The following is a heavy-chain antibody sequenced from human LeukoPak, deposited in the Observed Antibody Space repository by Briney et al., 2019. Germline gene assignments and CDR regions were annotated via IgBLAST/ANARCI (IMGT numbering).Heavy chain of an antibody. D-gene: IGHD6-19*01. Sequence: GGSLRLSCAASGFTFSSYEMNWVRQAPGKGLEWVSYISSSGSTIYYADSVKGRFTISRDNAKNSLYLQMNTLRAEDTAVYYCASKQWPTANFDSWGQGTLVTVSS. V-gene: IGHV3-48*03. CDR3: ASKQWPTANFDS. CDR1: GFTFSSYE. CDR2: ISSSGSTI. J-gene: IGHJ4*02.